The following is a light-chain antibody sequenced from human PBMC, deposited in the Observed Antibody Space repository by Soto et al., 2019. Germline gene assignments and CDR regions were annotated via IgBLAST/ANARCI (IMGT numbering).Light chain of an antibody. CDR2: AAS. CDR1: QVISTS. J-gene: IGKJ1*01. Sequence: DIQLTQSPSFLSPSIVESVTITCRASQVISTSLAWYQVKPGKAPKLLIYAASTLESGVPSRFSGSGYGTEFTLTIRSLQPDDFATYCCQHYGGMWTFGQGTKVDIK. V-gene: IGKV1-9*01. CDR3: QHYGGMWT.